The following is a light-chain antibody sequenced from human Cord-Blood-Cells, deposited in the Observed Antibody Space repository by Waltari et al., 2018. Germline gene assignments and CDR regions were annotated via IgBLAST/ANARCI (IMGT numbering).Light chain of an antibody. CDR2: DVS. V-gene: IGLV2-14*03. CDR3: SSYTSSSTWV. J-gene: IGLJ3*02. Sequence: QSALTQPASVSGSPGKSITISCTGPSSAVGGYISVPRYQQHPGKAPKLMIYDVSNRPSGVSNRFSGSKSGNTASLTISGLQTEDEADYYCSSYTSSSTWVFGGGTKLTVL. CDR1: SSAVGGYIS.